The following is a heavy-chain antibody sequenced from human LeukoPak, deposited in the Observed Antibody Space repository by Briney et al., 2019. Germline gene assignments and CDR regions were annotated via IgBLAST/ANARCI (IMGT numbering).Heavy chain of an antibody. D-gene: IGHD5-12*01. Sequence: PGGSLRLSCVGSGFIFSDYDIHWVRQAPGKGLEWVASVSSDGSERFYGDSVKGRFIISRDNSRNILYVQINNLRSEDTAIYYCAKSGSDRVADATFHYYGLDVWG. J-gene: IGHJ6*01. CDR3: AKSGSDRVADATFHYYGLDV. CDR1: GFIFSDYD. V-gene: IGHV3-30*18. CDR2: VSSDGSER.